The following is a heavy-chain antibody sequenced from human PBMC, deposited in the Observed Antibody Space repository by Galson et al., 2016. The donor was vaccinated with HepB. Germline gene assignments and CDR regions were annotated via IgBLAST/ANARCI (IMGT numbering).Heavy chain of an antibody. D-gene: IGHD3-9*01. CDR1: GDSVSSSSTG. J-gene: IGHJ5*01. V-gene: IGHV6-1*01. Sequence: CAISGDSVSSSSTGWNWIRQSPSRGLEWLGRTYYNSKWSNDYAVSVKSRVIINPDTSKNQFSLQLNPVTPEDTAVYYCARGYFKAGFDSWGQGTLVTVSS. CDR2: TYYNSKWSN. CDR3: ARGYFKAGFDS.